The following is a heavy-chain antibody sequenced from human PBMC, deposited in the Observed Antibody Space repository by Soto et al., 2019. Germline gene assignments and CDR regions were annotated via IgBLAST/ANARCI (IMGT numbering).Heavy chain of an antibody. CDR2: ISSSSSYI. CDR3: ARDPTPVAGTLGWFDP. V-gene: IGHV3-21*01. D-gene: IGHD6-19*01. J-gene: IGHJ5*02. Sequence: GGSLRLSCAASGFTFSSYSMNWVRQAPGKGLEWVSSISSSSSYIYYAGSVKGRFTISRDNAKNSLYLQMNSLRAEDTAVYYCARDPTPVAGTLGWFDPWGQGTLVTVSS. CDR1: GFTFSSYS.